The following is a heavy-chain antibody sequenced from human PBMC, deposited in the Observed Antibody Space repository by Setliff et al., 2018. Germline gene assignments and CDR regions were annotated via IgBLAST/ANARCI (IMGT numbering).Heavy chain of an antibody. Sequence: GASVKVSCKASGYTFTSYGISWVRQAPGQGLEWMGWISAYNGDTNYAQKLQGRVTMTTDTSTSTAYMELRSLRSDDTAVYYCARGREEMATIGVSFDYWGQGTLVTVSS. CDR3: ARGREEMATIGVSFDY. CDR1: GYTFTSYG. V-gene: IGHV1-18*01. D-gene: IGHD2-8*01. CDR2: ISAYNGDT. J-gene: IGHJ4*02.